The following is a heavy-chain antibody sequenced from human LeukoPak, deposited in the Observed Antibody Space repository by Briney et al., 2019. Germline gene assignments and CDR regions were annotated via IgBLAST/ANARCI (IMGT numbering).Heavy chain of an antibody. CDR2: INHSGST. CDR3: ARRGYWGGVDY. V-gene: IGHV4-34*01. D-gene: IGHD5-18*01. Sequence: SETLSLTCAVYGGSFSGYYWSWIRQPPGKGLEWIGEINHSGSTNYNPSLKSRVTISVDTSKNQFSLKLGSVTAADTAVYYCARRGYWGGVDYWGQGTLVTVSS. CDR1: GGSFSGYY. J-gene: IGHJ4*02.